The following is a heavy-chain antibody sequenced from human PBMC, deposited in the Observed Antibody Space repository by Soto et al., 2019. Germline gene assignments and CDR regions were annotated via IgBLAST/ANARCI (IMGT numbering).Heavy chain of an antibody. CDR2: IIPIFGTA. J-gene: IGHJ4*02. CDR3: ARHRGLPSTRGGADY. Sequence: GASVKVSCKASGGTFSSYAISWVRQAPGQGLEWMGGIIPIFGTANYAQKFQGRVTITADESTSTAYMELSSLRSEDTAVYYCARHRGLPSTRGGADYWGQGTMVTV. D-gene: IGHD3-10*01. V-gene: IGHV1-69*13. CDR1: GGTFSSYA.